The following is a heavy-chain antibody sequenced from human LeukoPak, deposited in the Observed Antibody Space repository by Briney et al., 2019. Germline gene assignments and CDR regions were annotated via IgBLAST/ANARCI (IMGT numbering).Heavy chain of an antibody. D-gene: IGHD3-10*01. Sequence: SETLSLTCTVSGGSISSYYWSWIRQPPGKGLEWIGYIYYSGSTNYNPSLKSRVTISVDTSKNQFSLKLSSVAAADTAVYYCARERGYYYGSGSYSYFDYWGQGTLVTVSS. CDR1: GGSISSYY. J-gene: IGHJ4*02. CDR3: ARERGYYYGSGSYSYFDY. V-gene: IGHV4-59*01. CDR2: IYYSGST.